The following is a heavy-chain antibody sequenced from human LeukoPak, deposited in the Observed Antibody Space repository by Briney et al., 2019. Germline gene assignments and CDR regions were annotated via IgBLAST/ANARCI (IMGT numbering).Heavy chain of an antibody. D-gene: IGHD4-17*01. CDR3: GRDPKGDYVGAFEF. CDR2: IGGSGNNI. J-gene: IGHJ3*01. CDR1: GFTFSSYA. Sequence: GGSLRLSCAASGFTFSSYAMTWVRQAPGKGLEWVSSIGGSGNNIQYADSVQGRFTISRDNSKNTLYLRMNSLRAEDTAVYFCGRDPKGDYVGAFEFWGQGTMVTVSS. V-gene: IGHV3-23*01.